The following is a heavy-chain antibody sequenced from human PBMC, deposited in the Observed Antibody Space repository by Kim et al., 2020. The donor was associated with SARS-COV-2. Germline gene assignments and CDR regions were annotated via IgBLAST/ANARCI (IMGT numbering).Heavy chain of an antibody. V-gene: IGHV4-39*07. D-gene: IGHD1-26*01. CDR3: ARDVAVGATTNFDY. Sequence: NPSLQSRTTISVDTSSNQFSLKLSSVTAADTAVYYCARDVAVGATTNFDYWGQGTLVTVSS. J-gene: IGHJ4*02.